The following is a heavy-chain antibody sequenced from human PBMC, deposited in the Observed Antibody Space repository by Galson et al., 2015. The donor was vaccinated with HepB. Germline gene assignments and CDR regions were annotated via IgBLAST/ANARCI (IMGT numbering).Heavy chain of an antibody. V-gene: IGHV4-59*01. CDR1: GGSINSYY. J-gene: IGHJ6*02. CDR3: ARIFSTYSMDV. Sequence: ETLSLTCTVSGGSINSYYWSWIRQPPGKGLEWIGYISYSGSTNYSPSLKSRVTISVDTSKNQFSLKLSSVTAADTAVYYCARIFSTYSMDVWGQGTTVTVSS. CDR2: ISYSGST.